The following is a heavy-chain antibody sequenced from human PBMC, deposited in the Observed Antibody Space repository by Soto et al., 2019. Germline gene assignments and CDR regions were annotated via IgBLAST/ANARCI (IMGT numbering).Heavy chain of an antibody. Sequence: QVQLQESGPGLVKPSQTLSLTCTVSGGSISSGGYYWSWIRQHPGKGLEWIGYIYYSGSTYYNPSLKSRVTISVDTSKNQFSLKLSSVTAADTAVYYCARAKFGGVDYYYYGMDVWGQGTTVTVSS. CDR3: ARAKFGGVDYYYYGMDV. CDR2: IYYSGST. J-gene: IGHJ6*02. CDR1: GGSISSGGYY. D-gene: IGHD3-16*01. V-gene: IGHV4-31*03.